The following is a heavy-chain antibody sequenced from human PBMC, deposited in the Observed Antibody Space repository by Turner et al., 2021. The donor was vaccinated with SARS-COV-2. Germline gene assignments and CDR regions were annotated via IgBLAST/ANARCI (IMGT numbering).Heavy chain of an antibody. V-gene: IGHV3-7*03. CDR2: IKQDGSEK. CDR3: AREESGSFGAYGMDV. CDR1: GFTFSSYW. J-gene: IGHJ6*02. Sequence: EVQLVESGGGWVQPGGSLRLSCAASGFTFSSYWMNWVRQGPGKGLEWVANIKQDGSEKYYVDSVKGRFTISRDNAKNSLYLQMNSLRAEDTAVYYCAREESGSFGAYGMDVWGQGTTVTVTS. D-gene: IGHD2-15*01.